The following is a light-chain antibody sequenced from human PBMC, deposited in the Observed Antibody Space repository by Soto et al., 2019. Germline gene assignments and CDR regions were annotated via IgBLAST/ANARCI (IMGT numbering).Light chain of an antibody. Sequence: EIVLKHSPGTLSLSPCERATLSWRASQSVSSYYLAWYQQKPGQAPRLLIYGASTRATGIPARFSGSGSGTEFTLTISSLQPDDFATYYCQQYNSYWTFGQGTKVDIK. CDR1: QSVSSYY. V-gene: IGKV3-20*01. J-gene: IGKJ1*01. CDR3: QQYNSYWT. CDR2: GAS.